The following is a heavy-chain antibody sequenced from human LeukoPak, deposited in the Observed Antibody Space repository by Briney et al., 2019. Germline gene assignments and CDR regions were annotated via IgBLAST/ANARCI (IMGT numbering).Heavy chain of an antibody. V-gene: IGHV4-39*07. Sequence: SETLSLTCTVSGGSIRTSSYYWGWIRQPPGKGLEWIGSIYYSGSIYSNGSLKSRVTISVETSKNQFSLKLSSVTAADTAMYYCARDKREPRYAFDIWGQGTMVTVSS. CDR3: ARDKREPRYAFDI. D-gene: IGHD1-26*01. J-gene: IGHJ3*02. CDR2: IYYSGSI. CDR1: GGSIRTSSYY.